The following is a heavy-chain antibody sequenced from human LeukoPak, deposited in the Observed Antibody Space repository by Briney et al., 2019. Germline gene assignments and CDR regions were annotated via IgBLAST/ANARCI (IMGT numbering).Heavy chain of an antibody. Sequence: GGSLRLSCAASGFTFSNYTMNWVRQAPGKGLEWVSSISSSSSYIYSADSVKGRFTISRDNAKNSLYLQMNSLRAEDTAVYYCARDRSGWYPENYSDYWGQGTLVTVSS. CDR2: ISSSSSYI. V-gene: IGHV3-21*01. CDR3: ARDRSGWYPENYSDY. J-gene: IGHJ4*02. CDR1: GFTFSNYT. D-gene: IGHD6-19*01.